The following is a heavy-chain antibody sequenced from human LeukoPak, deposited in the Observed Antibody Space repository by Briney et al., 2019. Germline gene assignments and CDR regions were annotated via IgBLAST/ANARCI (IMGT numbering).Heavy chain of an antibody. V-gene: IGHV3-7*01. Sequence: PGGSLRLSCAASGFTFSSYWMSWVRQAPGKGPEWLANIKEDGSEKYYVDSVKGRFTISRDNAKSSLYLQMNSLRAEDTAVYYCATSSDYSGSGSYLDYWGQGTVVTVSS. D-gene: IGHD3-10*01. CDR1: GFTFSSYW. J-gene: IGHJ4*02. CDR3: ATSSDYSGSGSYLDY. CDR2: IKEDGSEK.